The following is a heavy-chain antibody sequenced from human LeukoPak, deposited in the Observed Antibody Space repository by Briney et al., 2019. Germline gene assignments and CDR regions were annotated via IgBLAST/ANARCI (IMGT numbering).Heavy chain of an antibody. D-gene: IGHD1-26*01. Sequence: NTSETLSLTCSVYGGSFSGYYWNWIRQPPGKGLEWIGEINHSGSTNYNPSLKSRVTISVDTSKNQFSLKLSSVTAADTAVYYCARGGREVGARPQSKYYYYCMDVWGKGTTVTVSS. CDR2: INHSGST. J-gene: IGHJ6*03. V-gene: IGHV4-34*01. CDR1: GGSFSGYY. CDR3: ARGGREVGARPQSKYYYYCMDV.